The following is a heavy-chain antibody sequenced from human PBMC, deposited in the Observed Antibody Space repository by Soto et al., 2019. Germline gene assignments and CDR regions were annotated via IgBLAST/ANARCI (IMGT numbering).Heavy chain of an antibody. Sequence: EVQLLESWGGLVQPGGSLRLACAASGFTFSSYAMSWVRQAPGKGLEWVSAISGSGGSTYYADSVKGRFTISRDNSKNTLYLQMNSLRAEDTAVYYCPKDFLPSYGMDVCSQGTTVTVSS. J-gene: IGHJ6*02. CDR1: GFTFSSYA. V-gene: IGHV3-23*01. CDR3: PKDFLPSYGMDV. CDR2: ISGSGGST.